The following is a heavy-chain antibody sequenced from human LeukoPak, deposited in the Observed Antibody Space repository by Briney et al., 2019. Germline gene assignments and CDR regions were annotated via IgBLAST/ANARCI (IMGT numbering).Heavy chain of an antibody. Sequence: SETLSLTCAVYGGSFSGYYWSWIRQPPGKGLEWIGEINHSGSTNYNPSLRSRVTISVDTSKNQFSLKLSSVTAADTAVYYCASLTMIVAPWGQGTLVTVSS. J-gene: IGHJ5*02. CDR3: ASLTMIVAP. D-gene: IGHD3-22*01. CDR2: INHSGST. CDR1: GGSFSGYY. V-gene: IGHV4-34*01.